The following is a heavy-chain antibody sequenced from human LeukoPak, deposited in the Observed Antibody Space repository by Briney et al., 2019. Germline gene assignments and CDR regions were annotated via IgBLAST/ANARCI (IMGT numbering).Heavy chain of an antibody. CDR3: ARSPRLGDILTGYYSDY. CDR1: GGSFSGYY. V-gene: IGHV4-34*01. Sequence: SETLSLTCPVYGGSFSGYYWSWIRQPPGKGLEWIGEINHSGSTNYNPSLKSRVTISVDTSKNQFSLKLSSVTAADTAVYYCARSPRLGDILTGYYSDYWGQGTLVTVSS. CDR2: INHSGST. J-gene: IGHJ4*02. D-gene: IGHD3-9*01.